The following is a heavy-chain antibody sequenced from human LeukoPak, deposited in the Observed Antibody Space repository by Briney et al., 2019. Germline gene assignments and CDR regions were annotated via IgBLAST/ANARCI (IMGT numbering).Heavy chain of an antibody. Sequence: GGSLRLSCAASGFTFSSLAMSWVRQAPGKGLEWVSDISGSGDITDYADFVKGRFTISRDNSRNTVHLQMNSLRAEDTAVYYCAKGGPEFYYDILTGYDYWGQGTLVTVSS. CDR2: ISGSGDIT. V-gene: IGHV3-23*01. J-gene: IGHJ4*02. CDR3: AKGGPEFYYDILTGYDY. CDR1: GFTFSSLA. D-gene: IGHD3-9*01.